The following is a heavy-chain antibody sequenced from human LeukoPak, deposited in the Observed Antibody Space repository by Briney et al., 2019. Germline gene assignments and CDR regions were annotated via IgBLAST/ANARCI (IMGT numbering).Heavy chain of an antibody. CDR3: ARGGSPPEALGDAFDI. V-gene: IGHV3-74*01. CDR2: VNSDGITT. Sequence: GGSLRLSCAASGFTFSSYWMHWVRQAPRKGLVWVSRVNSDGITTRYADSVKGRFTISRDNAKNTLYLQMNSLRAEDTAIYYCARGGSPPEALGDAFDIWGQGTMVTVSS. J-gene: IGHJ3*02. CDR1: GFTFSSYW. D-gene: IGHD1-26*01.